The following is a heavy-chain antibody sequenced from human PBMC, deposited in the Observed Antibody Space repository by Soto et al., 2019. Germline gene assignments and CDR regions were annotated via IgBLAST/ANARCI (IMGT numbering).Heavy chain of an antibody. Sequence: ASVKVSCKASGYTFTSYYMHWVRRAPGQGLEWMGIINPSGGSTSYAQKFQGRVTMTRDTSTSTVYMELSSLRSEDTAVYYCASTSTYYDFWSGPYPCYWGQGTLVTVSS. D-gene: IGHD3-3*01. V-gene: IGHV1-46*01. J-gene: IGHJ4*02. CDR3: ASTSTYYDFWSGPYPCY. CDR2: INPSGGST. CDR1: GYTFTSYY.